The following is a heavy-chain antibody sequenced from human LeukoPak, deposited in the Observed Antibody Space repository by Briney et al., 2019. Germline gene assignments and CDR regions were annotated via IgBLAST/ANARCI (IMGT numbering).Heavy chain of an antibody. Sequence: SETLSLTCTVSGGSISSYYWSWIRQPPGKGLEWIGYIYYSGSTNYNPSLKSRVTISVDTSKNQFSLKLSSVTAADTAVYYCASSLIRTYYYDSSGYYSNPFDYWGQGTLVTVSS. D-gene: IGHD3-22*01. CDR3: ASSLIRTYYYDSSGYYSNPFDY. V-gene: IGHV4-59*01. CDR2: IYYSGST. CDR1: GGSISSYY. J-gene: IGHJ4*02.